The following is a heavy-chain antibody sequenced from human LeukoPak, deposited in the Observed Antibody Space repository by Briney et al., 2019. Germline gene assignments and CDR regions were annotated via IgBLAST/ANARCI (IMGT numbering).Heavy chain of an antibody. CDR2: TYYRSKWYN. D-gene: IGHD6-13*01. V-gene: IGHV6-1*01. J-gene: IGHJ4*02. CDR3: ARGSGSSSWSVLYTLFDY. Sequence: SQTLSLTCAISGDSVSSNSAAWNWIRQSPSRGLEWLGRTYYRSKWYNDYAVSVKSRITINPDTSKNQFSLKLSSVTAADTAVYYCARGSGSSSWSVLYTLFDYWGQGTLVTVSS. CDR1: GDSVSSNSAA.